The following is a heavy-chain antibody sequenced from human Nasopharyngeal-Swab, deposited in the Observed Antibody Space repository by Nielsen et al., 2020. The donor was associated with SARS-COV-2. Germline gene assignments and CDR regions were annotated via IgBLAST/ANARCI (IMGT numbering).Heavy chain of an antibody. CDR3: ARAFSSWYVMQASDYFDY. Sequence: ASVKVSCKASGYTFTGYYMHWVRQAPGQGLEWMGWINPSGGSTSYAQKFQGRVTMTRDTSTSTVYMELSSLRSEDTAVYYCARAFSSWYVMQASDYFDYWGQGTLVTVSS. D-gene: IGHD6-13*01. V-gene: IGHV1-46*01. CDR2: INPSGGST. J-gene: IGHJ4*02. CDR1: GYTFTGYY.